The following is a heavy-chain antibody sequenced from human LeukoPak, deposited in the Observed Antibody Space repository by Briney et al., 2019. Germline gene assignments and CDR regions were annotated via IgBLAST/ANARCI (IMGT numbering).Heavy chain of an antibody. CDR2: IRYEEGNK. CDR1: GFTFSGYG. D-gene: IGHD1-26*01. J-gene: IGHJ4*02. Sequence: PGGSLRLSCAASGFTFSGYGMHWVRQAPGKGLEWVAFIRYEEGNKYYADSVKGRFTISRDNSKNTLYLQMNSLRAGDTAIYYCVSGTNGYFDDWGQGTLVTVSS. CDR3: VSGTNGYFDD. V-gene: IGHV3-30*02.